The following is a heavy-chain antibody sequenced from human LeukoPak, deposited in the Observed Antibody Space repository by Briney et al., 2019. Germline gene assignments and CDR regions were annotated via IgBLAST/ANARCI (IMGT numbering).Heavy chain of an antibody. Sequence: PSETLSLTCTVSGGSISSSSYYWGWIRQPPGKGLEWIGSIYYSGSTYYNPSLKSPVTISVDTSKNQFSLKLSSVTAADTAVYYCARASYYYGSGSYSQQSPADYFDYWGQGTLVTVSS. J-gene: IGHJ4*02. CDR2: IYYSGST. V-gene: IGHV4-39*07. D-gene: IGHD3-10*01. CDR1: GGSISSSSYY. CDR3: ARASYYYGSGSYSQQSPADYFDY.